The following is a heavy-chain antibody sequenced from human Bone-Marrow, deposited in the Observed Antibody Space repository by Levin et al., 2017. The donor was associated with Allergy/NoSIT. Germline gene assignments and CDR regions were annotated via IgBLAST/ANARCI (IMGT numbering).Heavy chain of an antibody. V-gene: IGHV3-30-3*01. CDR2: ISFDGNNQ. J-gene: IGHJ6*02. CDR1: GLNFRNYA. CDR3: ARDGSTYYDILTGYYKGDDYYGMDV. D-gene: IGHD3-9*01. Sequence: TGGSLRLSCVASGLNFRNYALHWVRQAPGRGLEWVAVISFDGNNQYYADSVKGRFTISRDNSKSTLYLQVNSLRAEDTALYYCARDGSTYYDILTGYYKGDDYYGMDVWGQGTSVAVSS.